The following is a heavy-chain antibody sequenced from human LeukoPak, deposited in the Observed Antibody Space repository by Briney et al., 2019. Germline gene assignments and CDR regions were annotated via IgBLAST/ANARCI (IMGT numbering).Heavy chain of an antibody. J-gene: IGHJ4*02. Sequence: PGGSLRLSCAASGFTFSSYAMSWVRQAPGKGLEWVSAISGSGGSTYYADSVKGRFTISRDNSENTLYLQMNSLRAEDTAVYYCAKDYYDGSGYFFDYWGQGTLVTVSS. CDR2: ISGSGGST. CDR1: GFTFSSYA. CDR3: AKDYYDGSGYFFDY. V-gene: IGHV3-23*01. D-gene: IGHD3-22*01.